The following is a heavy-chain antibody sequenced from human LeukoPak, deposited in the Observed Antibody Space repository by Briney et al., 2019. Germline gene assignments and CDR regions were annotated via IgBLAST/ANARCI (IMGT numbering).Heavy chain of an antibody. V-gene: IGHV3-21*01. CDR1: GFTFSSYN. Sequence: GGSLRLSCAASGFTFSSYNMNWVRQAPGKGLEWVSSISTSSSYIYYADSVKGRFTVSRDNARNSLFLQMNSLRAEDTAVYFCARGPSGYHNTGGQGTLVTVSS. CDR2: ISTSSSYI. J-gene: IGHJ4*02. CDR3: ARGPSGYHNT. D-gene: IGHD5-12*01.